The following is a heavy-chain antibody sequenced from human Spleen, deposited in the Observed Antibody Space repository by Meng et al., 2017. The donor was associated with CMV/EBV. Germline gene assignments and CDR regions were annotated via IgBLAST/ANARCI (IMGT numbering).Heavy chain of an antibody. CDR2: IIPIFGTA. J-gene: IGHJ6*02. Sequence: SVKVSCKASGGTFSSYAIRWVRQAPGQGLEWMGGIIPIFGTANYAQKFQGRVTITTDESTSTAYMELSSLRSEDTAVYYCARAFSIDTAMVNYYYGMDVWGQGTTVTVSS. V-gene: IGHV1-69*05. CDR1: GGTFSSYA. CDR3: ARAFSIDTAMVNYYYGMDV. D-gene: IGHD5-18*01.